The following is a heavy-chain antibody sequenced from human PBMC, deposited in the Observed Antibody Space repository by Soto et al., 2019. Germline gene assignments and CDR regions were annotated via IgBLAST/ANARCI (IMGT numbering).Heavy chain of an antibody. J-gene: IGHJ5*02. CDR1: GFTFSSYA. CDR2: ISGNSGKT. CDR3: AQLGFVLMEVYYFHP. V-gene: IGHV3-23*01. Sequence: GGSLRLSCTASGFTFSSYAMSWVRQAPGKELEWVSTISGNSGKTNYAESVKGRFSISRDNSKNTVHLQLDSLRAEDTAVYFCAQLGFVLMEVYYFHPWGHGALVPVSS. D-gene: IGHD2-8*01.